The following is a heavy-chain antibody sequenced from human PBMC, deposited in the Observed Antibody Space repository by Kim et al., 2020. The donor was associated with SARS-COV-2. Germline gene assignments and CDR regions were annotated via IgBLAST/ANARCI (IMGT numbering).Heavy chain of an antibody. CDR1: GFTFSSYA. V-gene: IGHV3-64D*06. D-gene: IGHD3-22*01. CDR3: VKSLRGVVVITYYFDY. CDR2: ISSNGGST. J-gene: IGHJ4*02. Sequence: GGSLRLSCSASGFTFSSYAMHWVRQAPGKGLEYVSAISSNGGSTYYADSVKGRFTISRDNSKNTLYLQMSSLRAEDTAVYYCVKSLRGVVVITYYFDYWGQGTLVTVSS.